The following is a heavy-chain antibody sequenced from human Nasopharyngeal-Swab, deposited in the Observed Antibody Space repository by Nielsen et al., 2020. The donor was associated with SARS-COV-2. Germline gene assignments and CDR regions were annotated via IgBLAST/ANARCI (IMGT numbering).Heavy chain of an antibody. J-gene: IGHJ2*01. D-gene: IGHD3-9*01. CDR3: AKDRGEEYYAILTGLFDL. V-gene: IGHV3-23*01. CDR1: GFTFSSYA. Sequence: GESLKISCAASGFTFSSYAMSWVRQAPGKGLEWVSAISGSGGSTYYADSVKGRFTISRDNSKNTLYLQMNSLRAEDTAVYYCAKDRGEEYYAILTGLFDLWGRGTLVTVSS. CDR2: ISGSGGST.